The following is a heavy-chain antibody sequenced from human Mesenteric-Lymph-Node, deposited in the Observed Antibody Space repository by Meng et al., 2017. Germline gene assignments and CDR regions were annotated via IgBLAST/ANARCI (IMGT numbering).Heavy chain of an antibody. J-gene: IGHJ4*02. CDR1: GFTFGDYA. D-gene: IGHD3-10*01. Sequence: GESLKISCTASGFTFGDYAMSWFRQAPGKGLEWVGFIRSKAYGGTTEYAASVKGRFTISRDDSKSTLYLQMNSLESEDTAVYYCTTDYMGITMVRGTHGGFDYWGQGTLVTVSS. V-gene: IGHV3-49*03. CDR3: TTDYMGITMVRGTHGGFDY. CDR2: IRSKAYGGTT.